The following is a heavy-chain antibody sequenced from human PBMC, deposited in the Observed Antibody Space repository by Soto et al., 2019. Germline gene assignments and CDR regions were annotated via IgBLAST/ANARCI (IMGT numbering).Heavy chain of an antibody. CDR2: ISSGSSAM. CDR1: GFTFSTYS. D-gene: IGHD4-17*01. V-gene: IGHV3-48*01. CDR3: ARGTPSTTVLRASWFDP. Sequence: EVQMVESGGALVQPGGSLRLSCAASGFTFSTYSMNWVRQAPGKGLEWVSCISSGSSAMDYADSVKGRFTISRDNAKNSLYLQMNGLRGEDTAVYYCARGTPSTTVLRASWFDPWGQGTLVTVSS. J-gene: IGHJ5*02.